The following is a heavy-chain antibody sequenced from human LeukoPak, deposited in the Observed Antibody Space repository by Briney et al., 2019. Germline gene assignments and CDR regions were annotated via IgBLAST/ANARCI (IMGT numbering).Heavy chain of an antibody. CDR3: AKVLTGDMNYFDY. J-gene: IGHJ4*02. D-gene: IGHD7-27*01. CDR2: ISGSGGST. Sequence: GGSLRLSCAASGFTFSSYAMSWVRQAPGKGLEWVSAISGSGGSTYYADSVKGRFTISRDNFKNTLYLQMNSLRAEDTAVYYCAKVLTGDMNYFDYWGQGTLVTVSS. CDR1: GFTFSSYA. V-gene: IGHV3-23*01.